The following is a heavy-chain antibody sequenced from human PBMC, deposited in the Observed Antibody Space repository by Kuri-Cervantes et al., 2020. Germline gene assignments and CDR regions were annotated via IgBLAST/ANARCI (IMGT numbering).Heavy chain of an antibody. CDR3: ARSMVGTQDY. J-gene: IGHJ4*02. D-gene: IGHD1-26*01. CDR2: ISYDGSNK. Sequence: GGSLRLSCAASGFTFSSYAMHWVRQAPGKGLEWVAVISYDGSNKYYADSVRGRFTISRDNSKNTLYLQMNSLRAEGTAVYYCARSMVGTQDYWGQGTLVTVSS. CDR1: GFTFSSYA. V-gene: IGHV3-30-3*01.